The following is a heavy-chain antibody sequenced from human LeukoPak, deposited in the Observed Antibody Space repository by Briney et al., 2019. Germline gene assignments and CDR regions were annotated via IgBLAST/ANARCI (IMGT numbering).Heavy chain of an antibody. CDR2: ISGSGGST. V-gene: IGHV3-23*01. J-gene: IGHJ4*02. CDR1: GFTFSSYE. Sequence: GGSLRLSCAASGFTFSSYEMNWVRQAPGKGLEWVSAISGSGGSTYYADSVKGRFTISRDNSKNTLYLQMNSLRAEDTAVYYCAKGYEVAVAEIDYWGQGTLVTVSS. D-gene: IGHD6-19*01. CDR3: AKGYEVAVAEIDY.